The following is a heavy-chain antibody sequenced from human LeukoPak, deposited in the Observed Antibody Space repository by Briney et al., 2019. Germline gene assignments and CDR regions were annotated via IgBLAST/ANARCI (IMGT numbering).Heavy chain of an antibody. V-gene: IGHV3-21*01. CDR3: ARCGTPNNYYGYGVDV. CDR1: GFTFSSYR. Sequence: PGGSLRLSCAASGFTFSSYRMNWVRQAPGNGMEWVSSISSSSSYIYYGDSVKVRFTISRDNAKNSLYLQMNSLRAEDTAVYYCARCGTPNNYYGYGVDVWGQGTTVIVSS. J-gene: IGHJ6*02. D-gene: IGHD1-26*01. CDR2: ISSSSSYI.